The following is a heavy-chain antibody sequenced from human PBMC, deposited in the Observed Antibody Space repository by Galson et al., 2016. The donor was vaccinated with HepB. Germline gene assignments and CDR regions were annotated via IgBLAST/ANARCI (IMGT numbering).Heavy chain of an antibody. CDR2: IYPTTSD. J-gene: IGHJ6*03. Sequence: SETLSLTCTVSGDSIATYYWSWIRQSAGKGLEWIGRIYPTTSDIYNPSLQSRVTMSADTSKNQLSLSLSSVTAADTAVYYCARQPCRGSSCYRVDQYYYMDVWGKGTTVTVSS. D-gene: IGHD1-26*01. CDR1: GDSIATYY. CDR3: ARQPCRGSSCYRVDQYYYMDV. V-gene: IGHV4-4*07.